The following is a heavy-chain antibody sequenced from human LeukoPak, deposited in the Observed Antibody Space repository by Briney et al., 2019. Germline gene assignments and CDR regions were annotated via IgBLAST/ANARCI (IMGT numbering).Heavy chain of an antibody. CDR1: GYTFISYD. D-gene: IGHD3-10*01. CDR2: MNPNSGNT. CDR3: ASPLYGSGSTKDYYGMDV. J-gene: IGHJ6*02. Sequence: ASVKVSCKASGYTFISYDINWVRQATGQGLEWMGWMNPNSGNTGYAQKFQGRVTMTRNTSISTAYMELSSLRSEDTAVYYCASPLYGSGSTKDYYGMDVWGQGTTVTVSS. V-gene: IGHV1-8*01.